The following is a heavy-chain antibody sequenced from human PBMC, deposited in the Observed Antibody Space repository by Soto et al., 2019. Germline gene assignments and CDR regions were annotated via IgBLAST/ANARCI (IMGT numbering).Heavy chain of an antibody. CDR2: ISGSGGNT. Sequence: EVHLLESGGGLVQPGGSLRLSCAASGFTFNIYAMKWVRQAPGKGLECVSAISGSGGNTYYADSVKGRFTISRDNSKNTLYLQMNSLRADDTAVYYCAKVPTYNYYYDMDVWGKRTTVTVSS. V-gene: IGHV3-23*01. J-gene: IGHJ6*03. CDR3: AKVPTYNYYYDMDV. CDR1: GFTFNIYA.